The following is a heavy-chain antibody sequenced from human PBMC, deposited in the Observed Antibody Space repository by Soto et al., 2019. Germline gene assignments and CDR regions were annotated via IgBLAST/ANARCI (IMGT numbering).Heavy chain of an antibody. Sequence: EVQLVQSGAAVKKPGESLRISCKGSGYSFTNYWLNWVRQMPGKGLEWMGRIDPSDSYTNYSPSFQGHVTISADKSISTTYLQWSSLMAADTAMYYCARHRSSGWTDSFEIWGQGTIVTFSS. CDR1: GYSFTNYW. D-gene: IGHD6-19*01. CDR2: IDPSDSYT. V-gene: IGHV5-10-1*01. J-gene: IGHJ3*02. CDR3: ARHRSSGWTDSFEI.